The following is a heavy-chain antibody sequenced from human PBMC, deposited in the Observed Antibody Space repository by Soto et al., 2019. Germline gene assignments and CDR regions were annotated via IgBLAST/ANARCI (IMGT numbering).Heavy chain of an antibody. CDR3: ARKRSYATEDAFDI. D-gene: IGHD2-8*01. CDR2: IYYSGST. Sequence: SETLSLTCTVSGGSISSSSYYWGWIRQPPGKGLEWIGSIYYSGSTYYNPSLKSRVTISVDTSKNQFSLKLSSVTAADTAVYYCARKRSYATEDAFDIWGQGTMVTVSS. CDR1: GGSISSSSYY. V-gene: IGHV4-39*01. J-gene: IGHJ3*02.